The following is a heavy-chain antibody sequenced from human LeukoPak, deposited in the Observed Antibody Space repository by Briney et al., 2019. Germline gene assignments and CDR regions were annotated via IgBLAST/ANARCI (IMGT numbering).Heavy chain of an antibody. V-gene: IGHV3-11*05. D-gene: IGHD5-24*01. CDR2: ISSSSSYT. CDR1: GFTFSTYW. Sequence: KAGGSLRLSCAASGFTFSTYWMHWIRQAPGKGLEWVSYISSSSSYTNYADSVKGRFTISRDNAKKSLYLQMNSLRAEDTAVYYCARGGEMATIGNFDYWGQGTLVTVSS. CDR3: ARGGEMATIGNFDY. J-gene: IGHJ4*02.